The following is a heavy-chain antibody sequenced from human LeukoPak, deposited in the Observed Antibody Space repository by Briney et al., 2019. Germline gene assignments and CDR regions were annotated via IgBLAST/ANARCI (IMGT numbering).Heavy chain of an antibody. CDR2: ISSSGSTI. CDR3: ARFLSSGWRHPGTDY. D-gene: IGHD6-19*01. J-gene: IGHJ4*02. CDR1: GFTFSDYY. Sequence: GGSLRLSCAASGFTFSDYYMSWIRQAPGKGLEWVSYISSSGSTIYYADSVKGRFTISRDNAKNSLYLQMNSLRAEDTALYYCARFLSSGWRHPGTDYWGQGTLVTVSS. V-gene: IGHV3-11*01.